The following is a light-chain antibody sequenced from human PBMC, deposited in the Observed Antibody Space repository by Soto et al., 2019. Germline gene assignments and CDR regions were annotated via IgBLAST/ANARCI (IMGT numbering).Light chain of an antibody. CDR3: ASWDDSLSGYV. CDR1: TSNILRNY. V-gene: IGLV1-47*01. J-gene: IGLJ1*01. CDR2: MND. Sequence: QSVLAQPPSASGNPGQRLTISCSGSTSNILRNYVYWYRQLPGTAPRLLISMNDQRPSGVPDRFSGSKSGTPASLAISGLRSEDEADYYCASWDDSLSGYVFGTGTKAPS.